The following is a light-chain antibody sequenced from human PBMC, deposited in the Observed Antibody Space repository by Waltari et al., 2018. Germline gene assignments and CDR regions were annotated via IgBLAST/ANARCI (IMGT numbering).Light chain of an antibody. CDR3: CSYAPSSTVWV. CDR1: SSDVGSYNL. V-gene: IGLV2-23*01. CDR2: EGS. Sequence: QSALTQPASVSGSPGQSITISCTGTSSDVGSYNLVSWYQQHPGNAPKLMIYEGSKRPSGVSNRCSGSRSGSTASLTISGLQADDEADYYCCSYAPSSTVWVLGGGTKLTVL. J-gene: IGLJ3*02.